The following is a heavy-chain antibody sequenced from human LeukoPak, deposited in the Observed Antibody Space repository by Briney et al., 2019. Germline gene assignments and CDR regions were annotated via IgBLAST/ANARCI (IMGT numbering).Heavy chain of an antibody. J-gene: IGHJ4*02. V-gene: IGHV3-49*04. D-gene: IGHD6-19*01. Sequence: GVSLRLSCTASGFTFGDYAMSWVRQAPGKGLEWVGFIRSKAYGGTTEYAASVKGRFTISRDDSKSIAYLQMNSLKTEDTAVYYCTTTPTQHSSGWYMELDYWGQGTLVTVSS. CDR2: IRSKAYGGTT. CDR1: GFTFGDYA. CDR3: TTTPTQHSSGWYMELDY.